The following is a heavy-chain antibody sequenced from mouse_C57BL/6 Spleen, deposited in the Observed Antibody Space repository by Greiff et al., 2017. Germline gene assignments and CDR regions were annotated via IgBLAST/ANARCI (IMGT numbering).Heavy chain of an antibody. D-gene: IGHD1-1*01. J-gene: IGHJ2*01. CDR1: GYTFTSYW. CDR2: IDPSDSYT. Sequence: QVQLQQPGAELVKPGASVKLSCKASGYTFTSYWMQWVKQRPGQGLEWIGEIDPSDSYTNYNQKFKGKATVTVDTSSSTAYMQLSSLTSEDSAVYYCARSGTTVVAPSYWGQGTTLTVSS. CDR3: ARSGTTVVAPSY. V-gene: IGHV1-50*01.